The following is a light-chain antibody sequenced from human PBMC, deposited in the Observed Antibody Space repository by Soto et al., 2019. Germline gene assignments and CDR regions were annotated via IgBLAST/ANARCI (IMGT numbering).Light chain of an antibody. V-gene: IGKV1-39*01. J-gene: IGKJ2*01. Sequence: DLQMTQSPSSLSASVGDRVTITCRSSQSIANYLNWYQQKPGRAPKFLIYAASTLQRGVPSRFSGSGSGTDFTLTISSLQPEDFATYFCQQSYTSPYTFGQGTNLEIK. CDR1: QSIANY. CDR2: AAS. CDR3: QQSYTSPYT.